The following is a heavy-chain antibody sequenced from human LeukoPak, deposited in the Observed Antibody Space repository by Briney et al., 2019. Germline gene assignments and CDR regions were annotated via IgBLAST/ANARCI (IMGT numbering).Heavy chain of an antibody. V-gene: IGHV1-18*01. CDR3: ARTRITMIVVAIDAFDI. J-gene: IGHJ3*02. D-gene: IGHD3-22*01. Sequence: KLQGRVTMTTDTSTSTAYMELRSLRSDDTAVYYCARTRITMIVVAIDAFDIWGQGTMVTVSS.